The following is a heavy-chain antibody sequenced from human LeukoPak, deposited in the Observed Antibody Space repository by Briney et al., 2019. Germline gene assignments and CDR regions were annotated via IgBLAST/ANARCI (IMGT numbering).Heavy chain of an antibody. CDR1: GYTFTSYY. Sequence: ASVKVSCKASGYTFTSYYMHWVRQAPGQGLEWMGGIIPIFGTANYAQKFQGRVTITADKSTSTAYMELSSLRSEDTAVYYCARVGSLDAFDIWGQGTMVTVSS. J-gene: IGHJ3*02. CDR3: ARVGSLDAFDI. D-gene: IGHD1-1*01. CDR2: IIPIFGTA. V-gene: IGHV1-69*06.